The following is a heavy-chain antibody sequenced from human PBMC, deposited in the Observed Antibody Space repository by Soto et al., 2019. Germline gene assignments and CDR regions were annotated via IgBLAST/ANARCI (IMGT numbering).Heavy chain of an antibody. CDR1: GFTFSTFY. J-gene: IGHJ3*01. CDR3: ARVRSGTYDAFVL. CDR2: LSSESTFI. Sequence: QVQLVESGGGLVRPGGSLRLSCGASGFTFSTFYMNGVRQAPGKGLEWVSFLSSESTFISYADSVKGRFTISRDNSKKSLFLQMDSLRVEDTAVYYCARVRSGTYDAFVLWGQGTVVSVSS. D-gene: IGHD1-26*01. V-gene: IGHV3-11*06.